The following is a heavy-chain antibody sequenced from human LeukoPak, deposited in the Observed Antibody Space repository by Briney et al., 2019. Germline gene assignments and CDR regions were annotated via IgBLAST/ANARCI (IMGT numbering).Heavy chain of an antibody. V-gene: IGHV3-23*01. CDR3: TKWSGFGDD. D-gene: IGHD3-10*01. J-gene: IGHJ4*02. CDR1: GFTFSSNS. Sequence: GGSLRLSCAASGFTFSSNSMTWVRQTPGKGLEWVSGISGSGDSTFYADSVKGRFTISRDNSRNTLYLQMSSLRPEGTAVYCTKWSGFGDDWGQGTLVTVSS. CDR2: ISGSGDST.